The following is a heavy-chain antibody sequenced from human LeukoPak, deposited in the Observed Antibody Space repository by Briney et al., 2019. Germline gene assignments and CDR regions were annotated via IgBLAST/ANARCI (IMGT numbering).Heavy chain of an antibody. J-gene: IGHJ6*03. CDR3: ARDLAGFEEPRYYYYMDV. V-gene: IGHV3-66*01. CDR1: GFTVNRNV. CDR2: IYSDDRA. D-gene: IGHD3-9*01. Sequence: GSLRLSCVPSGFTVNRNVMSWVRQAPGKGLEWVSLIYSDDRAFYADSFKGRFIISRNKSRNTLFLQMSSLKPEDTAIYYCARDLAGFEEPRYYYYMDVWGKGTTVTVSS.